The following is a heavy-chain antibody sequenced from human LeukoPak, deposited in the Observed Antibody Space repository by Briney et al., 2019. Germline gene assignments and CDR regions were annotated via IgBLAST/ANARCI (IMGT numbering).Heavy chain of an antibody. D-gene: IGHD2-2*01. V-gene: IGHV3-15*05. J-gene: IGHJ4*02. CDR1: GFTFSNAW. CDR2: IKTKAEGGTT. CDR3: TTGYSAAGHDGF. Sequence: PGGSLRLSCVASGFTFSNAWMHWVRQVPGKGLEWICLIKTKAEGGTTECAAPVRGRFTISGDDSRSTLYLQMNSLKSEDTAVYFCTTGYSAAGHDGFWGQGTLVTVSP.